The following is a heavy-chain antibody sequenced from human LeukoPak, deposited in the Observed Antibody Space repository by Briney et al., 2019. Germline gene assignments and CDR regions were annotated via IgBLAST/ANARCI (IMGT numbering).Heavy chain of an antibody. CDR3: AREGAGNSPLDS. CDR2: IYYSGTS. D-gene: IGHD4-23*01. V-gene: IGHV4-30-4*01. CDR1: GDSISSRDYY. J-gene: IGHJ4*02. Sequence: SETLSLTCTVSGDSISSRDYYWSWIRQHPGKGLEWLGYIYYSGTSDYNLSLERGVTISVDTSKNQFSLKMSSVTAADTGIYYCAREGAGNSPLDSWGQGTLVTVSS.